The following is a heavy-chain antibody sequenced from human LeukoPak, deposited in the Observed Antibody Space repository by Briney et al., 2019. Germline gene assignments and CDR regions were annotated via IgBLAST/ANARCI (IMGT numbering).Heavy chain of an antibody. CDR2: IIPIFGTA. V-gene: IGHV1-69*01. J-gene: IGHJ4*02. CDR1: GGAFSSYA. CDR3: AREGSDYGSGSYYGSFDY. D-gene: IGHD3-10*01. Sequence: GSSVKVSCKAPGGAFSSYAISWVRQAPGQGLEWMGGIIPIFGTANYAQKFQGRVTITADESTSTAYMELSSLRSEDTAVYYCAREGSDYGSGSYYGSFDYWGQGTLVTVSS.